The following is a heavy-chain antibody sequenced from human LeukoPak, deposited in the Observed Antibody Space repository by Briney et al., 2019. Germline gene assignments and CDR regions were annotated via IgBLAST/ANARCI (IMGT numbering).Heavy chain of an antibody. J-gene: IGHJ4*02. CDR2: IYHSGST. Sequence: SLTCTVCGGSISSGGYYWSWIRQPPGKGLEWIGYIYHSGSTYYNPSLKSRVTISVDRSKNQFSLKLSSVTAADTAVYYCARAPKVVPAASDYWGQGTLVTVSS. D-gene: IGHD2-2*01. CDR3: ARAPKVVPAASDY. CDR1: GGSISSGGYY. V-gene: IGHV4-30-2*01.